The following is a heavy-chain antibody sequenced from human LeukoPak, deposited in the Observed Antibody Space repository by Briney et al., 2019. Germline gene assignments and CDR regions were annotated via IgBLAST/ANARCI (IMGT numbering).Heavy chain of an antibody. V-gene: IGHV4-39*07. CDR2: IYYSGST. D-gene: IGHD6-13*01. CDR3: ARDYSSSWYPGAFDI. J-gene: IGHJ3*02. Sequence: SETLSLTCTVSGGSISSSSYYWGWIRQPPGKGLEWIGSIYYSGSTYYNPSLKSRVTISVDTSKNQFSLKLSSVTAADTAVYYCARDYSSSWYPGAFDIWGQGTMVTVSS. CDR1: GGSISSSSYY.